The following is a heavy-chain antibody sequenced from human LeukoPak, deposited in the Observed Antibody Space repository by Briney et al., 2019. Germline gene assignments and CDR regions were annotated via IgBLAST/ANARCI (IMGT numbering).Heavy chain of an antibody. CDR3: ARKGYYGSGTYLDY. CDR1: GFPFSTYS. J-gene: IGHJ4*02. D-gene: IGHD3-10*01. V-gene: IGHV3-21*04. CDR2: ITSSGDSK. Sequence: GESLRLSCAASGFPFSTYSMNWVRQAPGKGLEWVSSITSSGDSKYYADSIKGRLTISRDNARNSLHLQMNSLRAEDTALYYCARKGYYGSGTYLDYWGQGTLVTVSS.